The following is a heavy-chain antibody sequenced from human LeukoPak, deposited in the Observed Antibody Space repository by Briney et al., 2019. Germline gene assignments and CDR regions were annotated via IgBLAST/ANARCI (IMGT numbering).Heavy chain of an antibody. V-gene: IGHV4-34*01. CDR3: ARGLRYSSGWAGYFDL. J-gene: IGHJ2*01. Sequence: PSETLSLTCAVYGASFSGYYWSWIRQPPGKGLEWIGEINHSGSTNYNPSLKSRVTISVDTSKNQFSLKLSSVTAADTAVYYCARGLRYSSGWAGYFDLWGRGTLVTVSS. D-gene: IGHD6-19*01. CDR2: INHSGST. CDR1: GASFSGYY.